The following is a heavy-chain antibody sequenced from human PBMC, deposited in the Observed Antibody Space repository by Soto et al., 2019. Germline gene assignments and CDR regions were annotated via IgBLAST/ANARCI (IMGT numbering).Heavy chain of an antibody. CDR1: GYTFTGYY. CDR3: ARGGYSYGWSYYGMDV. CDR2: INPNSGGT. Sequence: GASVKVSCKASGYTFTGYYMHWVRQAPGQGLEWMGWINPNSGGTNYAQKFQGWVTMTRDTSISTAYMELSRLRSDDTAVYYCARGGYSYGWSYYGMDVWGQGTTVTVSS. D-gene: IGHD5-18*01. J-gene: IGHJ6*02. V-gene: IGHV1-2*04.